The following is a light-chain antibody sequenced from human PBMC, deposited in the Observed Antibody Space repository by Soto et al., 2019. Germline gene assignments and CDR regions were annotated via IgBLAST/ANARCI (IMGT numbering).Light chain of an antibody. J-gene: IGLJ2*01. Sequence: QSALTQPPSASGSPGQSVTIACTGTSSDVGGYNYVSWYQQHPGKAPKLMIYEVNKRPSGVPDRFSCSKSGNTASLTVSGLQADDEAHYYCNSYGGSNNYVVFGGGTKLTVL. CDR1: SSDVGGYNY. CDR3: NSYGGSNNYVV. V-gene: IGLV2-8*01. CDR2: EVN.